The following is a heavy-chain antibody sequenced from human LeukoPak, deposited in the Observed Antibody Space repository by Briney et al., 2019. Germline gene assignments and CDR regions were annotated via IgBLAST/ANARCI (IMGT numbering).Heavy chain of an antibody. D-gene: IGHD2-2*01. CDR1: GFTFSNYD. V-gene: IGHV3-23*01. CDR2: ISSSADST. Sequence: SGGSLRLSCAASGFTFSNYDMSWVRQAPGKGLEWVSTISSSADSTYYADSVKGRFTISRENSKNTLYLQMHSLRADDTALYYCVPQRYCSSVTCSNIDYWGQGTLVTDSS. CDR3: VPQRYCSSVTCSNIDY. J-gene: IGHJ4*02.